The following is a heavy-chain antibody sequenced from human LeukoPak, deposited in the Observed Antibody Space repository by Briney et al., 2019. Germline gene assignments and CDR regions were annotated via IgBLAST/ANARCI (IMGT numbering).Heavy chain of an antibody. D-gene: IGHD1-1*01. V-gene: IGHV3-66*01. CDR1: GFTVSSNY. CDR3: AKSPKTGFLFDY. Sequence: GGSLRLSCAASGFTVSSNYMSWVRQAPGKGLEWVSVIYGGVNTVYADSVQGRFTISRDNSKNTLYLQMSSLRGEDTAVYYCAKSPKTGFLFDYWGKGTLVTVSS. J-gene: IGHJ4*02. CDR2: IYGGVNT.